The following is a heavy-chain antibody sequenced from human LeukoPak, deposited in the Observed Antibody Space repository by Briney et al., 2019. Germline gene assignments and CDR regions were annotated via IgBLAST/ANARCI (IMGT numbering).Heavy chain of an antibody. D-gene: IGHD3-3*01. Sequence: QAGGSLRLSCAAYGFSFSLYTMNWVRQTPGKGLGWVSFISSSGVTTEYAESVKGRFTISRDNTKKSLFLQMNSLSAEDTAVYYCASYYDYWSDYKPDYMDVWGKGTTVIVSS. CDR1: GFSFSLYT. CDR3: ASYYDYWSDYKPDYMDV. V-gene: IGHV3-48*04. J-gene: IGHJ6*03. CDR2: ISSSGVTT.